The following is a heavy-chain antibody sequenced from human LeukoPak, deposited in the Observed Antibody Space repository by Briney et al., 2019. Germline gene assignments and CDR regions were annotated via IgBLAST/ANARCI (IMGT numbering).Heavy chain of an antibody. CDR3: TRDLDRSEVVMRYYYYGMDV. J-gene: IGHJ6*02. Sequence: GGSLRLSCTASGFTFGDYAMSWVRQAPGKGREWVAFIRSQAYGGTTQYAASLKGRFTISRDDSKSIAYLQMNSLKTEDTGVYYCTRDLDRSEVVMRYYYYGMDVWGQGTTVTVSS. CDR1: GFTFGDYA. D-gene: IGHD2-8*01. V-gene: IGHV3-49*04. CDR2: IRSQAYGGTT.